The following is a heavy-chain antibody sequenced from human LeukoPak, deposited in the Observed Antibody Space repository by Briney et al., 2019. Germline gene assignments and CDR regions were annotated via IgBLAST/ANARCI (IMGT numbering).Heavy chain of an antibody. Sequence: GASVKVSCKASGYTFTDYYMHWVRQAPGQGFEWMGGINPNDGDTNYAQKSQGRVTMTRDTSISTAHMEVSRLRSDDTAVYYCARANFLYCSSSTCLFDYWGQGTLVTVSS. CDR1: GYTFTDYY. J-gene: IGHJ4*02. CDR3: ARANFLYCSSSTCLFDY. CDR2: INPNDGDT. V-gene: IGHV1-2*02. D-gene: IGHD2-2*01.